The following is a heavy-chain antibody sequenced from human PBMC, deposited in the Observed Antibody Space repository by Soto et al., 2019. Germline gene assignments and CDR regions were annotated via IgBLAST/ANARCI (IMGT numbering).Heavy chain of an antibody. D-gene: IGHD2-15*01. CDR2: MNPNSGKT. CDR1: GYTFTSYD. Sequence: ASVKVSCKASGYTFTSYDINWVRQATGQGLEWMGGMNPNSGKTSYAQKFQGRVTITTDESTSTAYMELSSLRSEDTAVYYCARPSEGGRGNHPRYFDYWGQGTLVTVSS. CDR3: ARPSEGGRGNHPRYFDY. J-gene: IGHJ4*02. V-gene: IGHV1-8*01.